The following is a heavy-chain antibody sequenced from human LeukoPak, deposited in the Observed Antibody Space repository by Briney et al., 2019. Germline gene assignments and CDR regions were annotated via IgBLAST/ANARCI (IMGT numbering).Heavy chain of an antibody. V-gene: IGHV4-61*02. CDR1: GGSISSGSYY. CDR2: IYTSGST. J-gene: IGHJ4*02. CDR3: ARDRYGGADY. Sequence: SQTLSLTCAVSGGSISSGSYYWSWIRQPAGKGLEWIGRIYTSGSTHYNPSLKSRVTISVDTSKNQFSLKLSSVTAADTAVYYCARDRYGGADYWGQGTLVTVSS. D-gene: IGHD2-21*01.